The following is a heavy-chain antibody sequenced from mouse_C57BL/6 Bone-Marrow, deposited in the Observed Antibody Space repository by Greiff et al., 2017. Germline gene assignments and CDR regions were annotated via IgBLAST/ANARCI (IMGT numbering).Heavy chain of an antibody. CDR1: GFTFSSYG. D-gene: IGHD1-1*01. CDR2: ISSGGSYT. J-gene: IGHJ4*01. V-gene: IGHV5-6*01. Sequence: EVQLVESGGDLVKPGGSLKLSCAASGFTFSSYGMSWVRQTPDKRLEWVATISSGGSYTYYPDSVKGRFTISRDNAKNTLYLQMSSLKSEDTAMYYCARHEIVAPYYAMDYWGQGTSVTVSS. CDR3: ARHEIVAPYYAMDY.